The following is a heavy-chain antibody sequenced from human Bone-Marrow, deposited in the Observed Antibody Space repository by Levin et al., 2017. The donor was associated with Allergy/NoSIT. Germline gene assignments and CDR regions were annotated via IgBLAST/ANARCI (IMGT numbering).Heavy chain of an antibody. CDR2: IYYSGST. CDR1: GGSISSGGYY. D-gene: IGHD6-6*01. V-gene: IGHV4-31*03. CDR3: ARGGGRAARPFDY. J-gene: IGHJ4*02. Sequence: SPTLSLTCTVSGGSISSGGYYWSWIRQHPGKGLEWIGYIYYSGSTYYNPSLKSRVTISVDTSKNQFSLKLSSVTAADTAVYYCARGGGRAARPFDYWGQGTLVTVSS.